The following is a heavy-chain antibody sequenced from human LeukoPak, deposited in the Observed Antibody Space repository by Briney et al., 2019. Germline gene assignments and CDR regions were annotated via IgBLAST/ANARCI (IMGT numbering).Heavy chain of an antibody. CDR3: ARDMVRGALDY. V-gene: IGHV4-31*03. CDR2: IYYSGST. J-gene: IGHJ4*02. Sequence: SETLSLTCTVSGVSISSGGYYWSWIRQHPGKGLEWIGYIYYSGSTYYNPSLKSRVTISVDTSKNQFSLKLSSVTAADTAVYYCARDMVRGALDYWGQGTLVTVSS. CDR1: GVSISSGGYY. D-gene: IGHD3-10*01.